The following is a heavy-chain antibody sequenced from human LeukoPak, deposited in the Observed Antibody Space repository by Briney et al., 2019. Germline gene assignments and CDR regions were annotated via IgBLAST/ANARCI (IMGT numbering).Heavy chain of an antibody. CDR2: INRNGGST. Sequence: GGPLRLSCAASVFTFYDYGMSWVPQAPGGGREWGSGINRNGGSTGYADSVKGRFTISRDNAKNYLYLQMNSLRAEDTALYHCARGGYCSGGSCDWFDHWGQGTLVTVSS. D-gene: IGHD2-15*01. CDR1: VFTFYDYG. CDR3: ARGGYCSGGSCDWFDH. J-gene: IGHJ5*02. V-gene: IGHV3-20*01.